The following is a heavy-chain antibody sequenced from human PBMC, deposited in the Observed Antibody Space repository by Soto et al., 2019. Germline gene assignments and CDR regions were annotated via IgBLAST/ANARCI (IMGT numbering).Heavy chain of an antibody. Sequence: ASVKVSCKASGYTFTSYGISWVRQAPGQGLEWMGWISAYNGNTNYAQKLQGRVTMTTDTSTSTAYMELRSLRSDDTAVYYCARAAPGMLPYYYGMDVWGQGTRVTVSS. CDR1: GYTFTSYG. CDR3: ARAAPGMLPYYYGMDV. CDR2: ISAYNGNT. J-gene: IGHJ6*02. V-gene: IGHV1-18*04. D-gene: IGHD2-15*01.